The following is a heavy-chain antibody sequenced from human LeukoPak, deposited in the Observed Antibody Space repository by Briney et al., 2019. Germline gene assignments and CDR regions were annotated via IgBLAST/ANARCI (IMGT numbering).Heavy chain of an antibody. D-gene: IGHD5-18*01. CDR3: ARDDGVDTAMAIHFDY. CDR2: IYYSGST. J-gene: IGHJ4*02. CDR1: GGSISSYY. Sequence: SETLSLTCTVSGGSISSYYWSWIRQPPGKGLEWIGYIYYSGSTNYNPSLKSRVTISVDTSKNQFSLKLSSVTAADTAVYYCARDDGVDTAMAIHFDYWGQGTLVTVSS. V-gene: IGHV4-59*12.